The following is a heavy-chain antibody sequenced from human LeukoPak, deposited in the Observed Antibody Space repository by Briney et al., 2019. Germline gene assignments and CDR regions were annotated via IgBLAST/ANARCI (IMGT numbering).Heavy chain of an antibody. CDR3: AKKVPANWGSYFDY. J-gene: IGHJ4*02. CDR2: ISGSGDST. V-gene: IGHV3-23*01. Sequence: PGGSLRLSCAASGFTFSSYAMSWVRQAPGKGLEWVSAISGSGDSTYSTDSVKGRFTISRDSSKNTLYLQMNSLRAEDTAVYYCAKKVPANWGSYFDYWGRGTLVTVSS. D-gene: IGHD7-27*01. CDR1: GFTFSSYA.